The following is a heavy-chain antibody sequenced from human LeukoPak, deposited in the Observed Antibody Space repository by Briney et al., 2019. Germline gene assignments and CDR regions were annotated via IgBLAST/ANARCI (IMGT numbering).Heavy chain of an antibody. CDR3: AEEDDFVY. V-gene: IGHV3-30*18. CDR2: ISYDGTNK. Sequence: GGSLRLSCAASGFTFSNYDMHWVRQAPGKGLEWVAVISYDGTNKYYADSVKGRFTISRDNSKSTLYLQMNSLRAEDTAVYYCAEEDDFVYWGQGTLVTVSS. CDR1: GFTFSNYD. D-gene: IGHD3-3*01. J-gene: IGHJ4*02.